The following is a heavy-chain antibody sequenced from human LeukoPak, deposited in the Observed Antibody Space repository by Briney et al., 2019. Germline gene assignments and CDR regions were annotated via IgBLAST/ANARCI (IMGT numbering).Heavy chain of an antibody. CDR3: AKGRGGITMYRRRGDQGDAFDI. Sequence: ASVKVSCKASGYTFTSYYMHWVRQAPGQGLEWMGRINPSFGSTSYAQKFQGRVTITRDTSTSTAYMELNSLRAEDTAVYYCAKGRGGITMYRRRGDQGDAFDIWGQGTMVTVSS. D-gene: IGHD3-10*02. CDR1: GYTFTSYY. V-gene: IGHV1-46*01. J-gene: IGHJ3*02. CDR2: INPSFGST.